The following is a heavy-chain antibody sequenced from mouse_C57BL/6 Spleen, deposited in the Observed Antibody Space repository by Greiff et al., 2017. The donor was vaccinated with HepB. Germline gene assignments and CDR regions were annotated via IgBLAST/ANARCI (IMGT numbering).Heavy chain of an antibody. Sequence: EVQLQESGPELVKPGASVKISCKASGYTFTDYYMNWVKQSHGKSLEWIGDINPNNGGTSYNQKFKGKATLTVDKSSSTAYMALRSLTSEDSAVYYCARSHYYGSSYDDAMDYWGQGTSVTVSS. D-gene: IGHD1-1*01. CDR1: GYTFTDYY. CDR2: INPNNGGT. CDR3: ARSHYYGSSYDDAMDY. J-gene: IGHJ4*01. V-gene: IGHV1-26*01.